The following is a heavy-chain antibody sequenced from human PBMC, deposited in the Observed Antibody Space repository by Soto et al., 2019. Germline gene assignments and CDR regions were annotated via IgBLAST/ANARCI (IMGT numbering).Heavy chain of an antibody. CDR3: XRVGCTNGVCYTNYFDY. V-gene: IGHV3-7*01. D-gene: IGHD2-8*01. CDR1: GFTFSSYW. J-gene: IGHJ4*02. CDR2: IKQDGSEK. Sequence: PGGSLRLSCAASGFTFSSYWMSWVRQAPGKGLEWVANIKQDGSEKYYVDSVKGRFTISRDNAKNSLYLQMNSLRAEDTAVYYCXRVGCTNGVCYTNYFDYWGQGTLVTVSS.